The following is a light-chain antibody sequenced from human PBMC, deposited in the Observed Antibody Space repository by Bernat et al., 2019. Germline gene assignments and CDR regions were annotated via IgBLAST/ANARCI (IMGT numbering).Light chain of an antibody. J-gene: IGLJ1*01. CDR1: SSDVGGYNY. V-gene: IGLV2-8*01. CDR2: EVS. Sequence: QSALTQPPSASGSPGQSVTISCTGTSSDVGGYNYVSWYQQHPGKAPKLMIYEVSKRPSGVPDRVSGSKSGNTASLTVSGLQAEDEADYYCCSYTGIDYVFGTGTKVTVL. CDR3: CSYTGIDYV.